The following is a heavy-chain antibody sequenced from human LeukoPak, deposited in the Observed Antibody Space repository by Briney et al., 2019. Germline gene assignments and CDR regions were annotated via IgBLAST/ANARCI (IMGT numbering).Heavy chain of an antibody. D-gene: IGHD6-19*01. CDR3: ARDGTGYSSGWYLYMDV. V-gene: IGHV3-53*01. CDR1: GFTVSSNY. CDR2: IYSGGGT. J-gene: IGHJ6*03. Sequence: GGSLRLSCAASGFTVSSNYMSWVRQAPGKGLEWVSVIYSGGGTYYADSVKGRFTISRDNSKNTLYLQMNSLRAEDTAVYYCARDGTGYSSGWYLYMDVWGKGTTVTVSS.